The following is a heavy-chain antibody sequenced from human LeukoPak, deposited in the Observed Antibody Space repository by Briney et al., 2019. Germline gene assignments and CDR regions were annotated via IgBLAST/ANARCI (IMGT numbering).Heavy chain of an antibody. CDR2: INHSGST. Sequence: SETLSLTCAVYGGSFSGYYWSWIRQPPGKGLEWIGEINHSGSTNYNPSLKSRVTISVDTSKNQFSLKLSSVTAADTAVYYCARAVGYRSSTSCYDFDYWGQGTLVTVPS. CDR1: GGSFSGYY. V-gene: IGHV4-34*01. CDR3: ARAVGYRSSTSCYDFDY. D-gene: IGHD2-2*01. J-gene: IGHJ4*02.